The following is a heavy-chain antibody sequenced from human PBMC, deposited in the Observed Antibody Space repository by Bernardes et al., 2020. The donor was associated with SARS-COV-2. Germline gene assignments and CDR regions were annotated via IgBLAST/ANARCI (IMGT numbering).Heavy chain of an antibody. CDR2: IYYSGST. CDR1: GGSISSYY. J-gene: IGHJ4*02. D-gene: IGHD3-3*01. CDR3: ARAGIFGVVITHFDN. V-gene: IGHV4-59*01. Sequence: ETLSLTCTVSGGSISSYYWSWFRQAPGKGLEWIAYIYYSGSTYYNPSLKSRVSISVDTSKNQFSLKLRSVTAADTAVYYCARAGIFGVVITHFDNWGQGTLVTVSS.